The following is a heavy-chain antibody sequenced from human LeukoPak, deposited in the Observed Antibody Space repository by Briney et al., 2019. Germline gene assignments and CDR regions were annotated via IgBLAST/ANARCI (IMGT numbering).Heavy chain of an antibody. CDR1: GGSISSGGYS. V-gene: IGHV4-30-2*01. CDR2: IYHSGST. Sequence: PSETLSLTCAVSGGSISSGGYSWSWIRQPPGKGLEWIGYIYHSGSTYYNPSLKSRVTISVDRSKDQFSLKLSSVTAADTAVYYCARAAFWLDPWGQGTLVTVSS. CDR3: ARAAFWLDP. J-gene: IGHJ5*02.